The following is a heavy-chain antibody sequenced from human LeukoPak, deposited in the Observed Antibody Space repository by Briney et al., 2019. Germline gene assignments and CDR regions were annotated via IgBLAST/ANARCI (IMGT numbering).Heavy chain of an antibody. J-gene: IGHJ4*02. CDR3: AREGVRDGYADY. V-gene: IGHV4-30-4*01. CDR1: GGSISSGNCY. Sequence: SETLSLTCTVSGGSISSGNCYWSWIRQPPGKGLEWIGYIYYSGSTYYNPSLKSRVTISVDTSKNQFSLKLSSVTAADTAVYYCAREGVRDGYADYWGQGTLVTVSS. CDR2: IYYSGST. D-gene: IGHD5-24*01.